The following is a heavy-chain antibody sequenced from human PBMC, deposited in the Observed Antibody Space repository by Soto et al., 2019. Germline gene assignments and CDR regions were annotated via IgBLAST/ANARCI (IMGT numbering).Heavy chain of an antibody. Sequence: GASVKVSCKASGYTFTVYYMHWVRQAPGQGLEWMGWINPNSGGTNYAQKFQGWVTMTRDTSISTAYMELSRLRSDDTAVYYCARDCGYGDYCFDYWGQGTLVTVSS. CDR1: GYTFTVYY. J-gene: IGHJ4*02. V-gene: IGHV1-2*04. CDR2: INPNSGGT. CDR3: ARDCGYGDYCFDY. D-gene: IGHD4-17*01.